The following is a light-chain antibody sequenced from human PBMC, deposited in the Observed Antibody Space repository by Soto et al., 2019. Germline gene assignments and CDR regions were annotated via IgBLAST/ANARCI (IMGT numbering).Light chain of an antibody. V-gene: IGKV3D-15*01. J-gene: IGKJ3*01. Sequence: MVMTQSPATLSVSPGERATLSCRASQSVSTKLAWYQQKPGQAPRLLIYGASTRATGIPARFSGSGSGTDFTLTISSLQSGDFAVYYCQQYNNWPYTFGPGTRVDIK. CDR3: QQYNNWPYT. CDR2: GAS. CDR1: QSVSTK.